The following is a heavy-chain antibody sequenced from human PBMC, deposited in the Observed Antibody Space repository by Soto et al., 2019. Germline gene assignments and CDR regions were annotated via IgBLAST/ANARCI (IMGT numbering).Heavy chain of an antibody. J-gene: IGHJ4*02. CDR3: ARRGSGHTFDY. D-gene: IGHD3-10*01. CDR2: IYEGETT. Sequence: QLQLQESGPGLVKPSETLSLTCAVSGASVSRTGFHWGWIRQPPGQGLEWIGSIYEGETTFYNSSLKSRVTISADTSKNQFSLRLTSVTAAATAVYYCARRGSGHTFDYWGQGTLVTVSS. V-gene: IGHV4-39*01. CDR1: GASVSRTGFH.